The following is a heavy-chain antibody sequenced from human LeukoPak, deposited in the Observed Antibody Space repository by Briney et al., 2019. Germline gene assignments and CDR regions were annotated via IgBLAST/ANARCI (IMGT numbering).Heavy chain of an antibody. J-gene: IGHJ4*02. V-gene: IGHV4-4*07. CDR2: ISTSGNT. D-gene: IGHD3-10*01. CDR1: GGSINVFY. CDR3: AREFGERFDY. Sequence: SETLSLTCTVSGGSINVFYWSWIRQPAGKGLQWIGRISTSGNTDYNPSLKSRVTMSVDTSKNQFSLKLSSVTAADTAVYYCAREFGERFDYWGQGTLVTVSS.